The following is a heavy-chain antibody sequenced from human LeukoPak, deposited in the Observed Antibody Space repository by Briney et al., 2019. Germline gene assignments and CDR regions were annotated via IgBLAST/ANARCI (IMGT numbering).Heavy chain of an antibody. J-gene: IGHJ3*02. CDR3: ARIPSGYDYYAFDI. D-gene: IGHD5-12*01. CDR2: INSDGSST. Sequence: PGGSLRLSCAASGFTFSSYWMHWVRQAPGKGLVWVSRINSDGSSTSYADSVKGRLTISRDNAKNTLYLQMNSLRAEDTAVYYCARIPSGYDYYAFDIWGQGTMVTVSS. V-gene: IGHV3-74*01. CDR1: GFTFSSYW.